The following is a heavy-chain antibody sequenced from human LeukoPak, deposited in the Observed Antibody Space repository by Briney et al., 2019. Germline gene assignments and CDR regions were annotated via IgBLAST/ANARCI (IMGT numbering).Heavy chain of an antibody. CDR3: ARVGAAAGTISWFDP. CDR2: IYYSGST. V-gene: IGHV4-59*01. D-gene: IGHD6-13*01. CDR1: GGSISSYY. Sequence: SETLSLTCTVSGGSISSYYWSWIRQPPGKGLEWIGYIYYSGSTNYSPSLKSRVTISVDTSKNQFSLKLSSVTAADTAVYYCARVGAAAGTISWFDPWGQGTLVTVSS. J-gene: IGHJ5*02.